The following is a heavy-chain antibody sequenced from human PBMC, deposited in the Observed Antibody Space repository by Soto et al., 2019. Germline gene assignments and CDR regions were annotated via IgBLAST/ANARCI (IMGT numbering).Heavy chain of an antibody. D-gene: IGHD4-17*01. V-gene: IGHV4-39*01. CDR2: IYHTGRT. Sequence: QLQLQESGPGQVKPSETLSLTCTVSGDSISRNSYYWGWVRQPPGKGLEWFGSIYHTGRTNHNPYRRSRVTLSVARSENQFPLRLTSVTAVDTAVYYCARVKDFGVLFDSWGQGTLVTVSS. CDR1: GDSISRNSYY. CDR3: ARVKDFGVLFDS. J-gene: IGHJ4*02.